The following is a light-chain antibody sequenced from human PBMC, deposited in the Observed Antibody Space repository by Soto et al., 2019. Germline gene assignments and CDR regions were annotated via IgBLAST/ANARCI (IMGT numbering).Light chain of an antibody. J-gene: IGKJ1*01. CDR1: QSIDTW. Sequence: IHMTQSPSILSASVGDRVTITCRASQSIDTWLAWHQQKPGKAPKLLISKASNLESGVPSRFSGSGSGTEFTLTISSLQPDDFATYYCQQYNSYRAFGQGTKVDIK. CDR3: QQYNSYRA. CDR2: KAS. V-gene: IGKV1-5*03.